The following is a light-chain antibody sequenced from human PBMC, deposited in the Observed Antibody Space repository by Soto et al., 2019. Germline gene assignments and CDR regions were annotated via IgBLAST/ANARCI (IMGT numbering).Light chain of an antibody. CDR1: QSVNSY. CDR3: QQRSNWPKT. V-gene: IGKV3-11*01. J-gene: IGKJ1*01. Sequence: EIVLTQSPATLSLSPGERATLSCRASQSVNSYLAWYQQKPGQVPRLLIYDASHRATGIPARFSGSGSGTDFTLTISSLEPEDFAVYYCQQRSNWPKTFGQGTKVDIK. CDR2: DAS.